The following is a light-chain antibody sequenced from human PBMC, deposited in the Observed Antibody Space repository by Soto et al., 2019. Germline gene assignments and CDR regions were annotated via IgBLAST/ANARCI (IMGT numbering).Light chain of an antibody. CDR3: CSYAVNSTDFF. Sequence: QSVLTQPRSVSGSPGQSVTISCTGTSRNFGGYDFVSWYQHHPGKAPKLIIYDVIKRPSGVPDRFSGSKSGNTASLTISGLQAEDEADYYCCSYAVNSTDFFFGGGTKVTV. V-gene: IGLV2-11*01. CDR1: SRNFGGYDF. CDR2: DVI. J-gene: IGLJ2*01.